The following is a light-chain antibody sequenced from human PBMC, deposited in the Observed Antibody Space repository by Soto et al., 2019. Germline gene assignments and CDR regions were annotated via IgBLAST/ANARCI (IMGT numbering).Light chain of an antibody. CDR2: DVS. J-gene: IGLJ2*01. CDR3: CSYAGNYTLL. V-gene: IGLV2-11*01. CDR1: SSDVGGYDY. Sequence: QSALTQPRSVSGSPGQSVTISCTGTSSDVGGYDYVSWYQQHPGKAPKLMIYDVSKRPSGVPDRFSGSKSGNTASLTISGLQAEDEGEYYCCSYAGNYTLLFGGGTKLTVL.